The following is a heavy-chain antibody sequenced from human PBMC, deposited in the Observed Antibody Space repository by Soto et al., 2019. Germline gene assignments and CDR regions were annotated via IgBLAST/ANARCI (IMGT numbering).Heavy chain of an antibody. D-gene: IGHD5-12*01. CDR1: GGSFSGYY. J-gene: IGHJ3*02. CDR2: INHSGST. Sequence: SETLSLTCAVYGGSFSGYYWSWIRQPPGKGLEWIGEINHSGSTNYNPSLKSRVTISVDTSKNQFSLKLSSVTAADTAVYYCARGRGYNYFAFDIWGQGTMVNRLL. CDR3: ARGRGYNYFAFDI. V-gene: IGHV4-34*01.